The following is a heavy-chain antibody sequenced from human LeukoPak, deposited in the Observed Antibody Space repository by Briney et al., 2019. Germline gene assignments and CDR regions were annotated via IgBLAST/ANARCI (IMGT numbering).Heavy chain of an antibody. CDR1: GYSFTTYW. J-gene: IGHJ5*02. CDR2: IDPSDSYT. Sequence: GGSLKISCKASGYSFTTYWINWVRQMPGKGLEWMGRIDPSDSYTNYSPSSEGHVTISADKSITTVYLQWSSLKASDTAMYYCARQRGANWFDPWGQGTLVTVSA. V-gene: IGHV5-10-1*01. CDR3: ARQRGANWFDP.